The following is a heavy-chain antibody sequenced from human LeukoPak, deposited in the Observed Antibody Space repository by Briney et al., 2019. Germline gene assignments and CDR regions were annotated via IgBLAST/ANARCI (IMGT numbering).Heavy chain of an antibody. CDR3: AKGPGPATGPYYFDY. CDR2: ISWNSGGM. CDR1: AFIFHDYA. J-gene: IGHJ4*02. Sequence: GGSLRLSCAASAFIFHDYAMHWVRQAPGKGLEWVSGISWNSGGMDYADSVKDRFSISRDNPKNCLYLQMNSLRVEDMALYYCAKGPGPATGPYYFDYWGQGTLVTVSS. D-gene: IGHD6-13*01. V-gene: IGHV3-9*03.